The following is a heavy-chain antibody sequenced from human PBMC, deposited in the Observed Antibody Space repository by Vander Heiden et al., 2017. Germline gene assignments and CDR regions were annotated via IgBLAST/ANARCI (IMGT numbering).Heavy chain of an antibody. D-gene: IGHD2-21*02. CDR2: IRRGFEGGTT. CDR1: EFAFSDAW. J-gene: IGHJ4*02. CDR3: TTGLRPTYDH. Sequence: EVQMVESGGGLVKPGGSLRLSCVGSEFAFSDAWMTWIRQAPGKGLEWVGRIRRGFEGGTTEYAAPVKGRFTISRDDSISTFFLQMNSLKIEDTALYYCTTGLRPTYDHWGQGTLVTVSS. V-gene: IGHV3-15*01.